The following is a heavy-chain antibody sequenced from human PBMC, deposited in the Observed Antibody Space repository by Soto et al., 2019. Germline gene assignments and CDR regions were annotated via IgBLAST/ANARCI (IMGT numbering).Heavy chain of an antibody. CDR2: IRAYNGNT. CDR3: ARDLPTMDV. CDR1: GYTFTSYG. Sequence: QVQLVQSGAEVKKPGASVKVSCKASGYTFTSYGISWVRQAPGQGLEWMGWIRAYNGNTNYAQKLQGRVNTTTATPTSTAYMEPRRLRSDDTAVYYCARDLPTMDVWGEGTAVTVSS. V-gene: IGHV1-18*01. J-gene: IGHJ6*04.